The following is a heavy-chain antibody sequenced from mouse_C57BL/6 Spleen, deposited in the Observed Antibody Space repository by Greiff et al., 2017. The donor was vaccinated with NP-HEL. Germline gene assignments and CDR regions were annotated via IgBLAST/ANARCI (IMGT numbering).Heavy chain of an antibody. CDR2: IYPGSGNT. V-gene: IGHV1-76*01. CDR3: ARGETYHEYFDY. J-gene: IGHJ2*01. Sequence: QVTLKESGAELVRPGASVKLSCKASGYTFTDYYINWVKQRPGQGLEWIARIYPGSGNTYYNEKFKGKATLTAEKSSSTAYMQLSSLTSEDSAVYFCARGETYHEYFDYWGQGTTLTVSS. CDR1: GYTFTDYY.